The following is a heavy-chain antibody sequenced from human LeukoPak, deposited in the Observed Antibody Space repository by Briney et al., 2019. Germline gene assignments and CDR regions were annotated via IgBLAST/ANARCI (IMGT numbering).Heavy chain of an antibody. CDR3: ARGPVNGMVRGEKHFDY. CDR1: GGTFSSYA. D-gene: IGHD3-10*01. J-gene: IGHJ4*02. Sequence: VASVKVSCKASGGTFSSYAISWVRQAPGQGLEWMGGIIPIFGTANYAQKFQGRVTITADESTSTAYMELSSLRSEDTAVYYCARGPVNGMVRGEKHFDYWGQGTLVTVSS. V-gene: IGHV1-69*13. CDR2: IIPIFGTA.